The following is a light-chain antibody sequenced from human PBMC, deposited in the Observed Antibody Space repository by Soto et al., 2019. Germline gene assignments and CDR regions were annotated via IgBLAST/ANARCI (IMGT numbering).Light chain of an antibody. CDR3: HQYGTSPT. V-gene: IGKV3-20*01. Sequence: EIVLTQSPGTLSLSPGGRATLSCRASQSVSSNFLAWYQHKPGQAPRLLVYGASIRATGIPDRFSGSGSGTDFTLTISRLEPEDFAVYFCHQYGTSPTFGQGTKLEIK. CDR2: GAS. J-gene: IGKJ2*01. CDR1: QSVSSNF.